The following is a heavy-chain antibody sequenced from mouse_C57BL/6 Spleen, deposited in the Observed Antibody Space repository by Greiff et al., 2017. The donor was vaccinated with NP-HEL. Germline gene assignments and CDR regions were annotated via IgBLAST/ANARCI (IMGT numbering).Heavy chain of an antibody. CDR2: ISDGGSYT. J-gene: IGHJ2*01. D-gene: IGHD3-2*02. V-gene: IGHV5-4*01. CDR1: GFTFSSYA. CDR3: AREGVDSSGYFDY. Sequence: EVQGVESGGGLVKPGGSLKLSCAASGFTFSSYAMSWVRQTPEKRLEWVATISDGGSYTYYPDNVKGRFTISRDNAKNNLYLQMSHLKSEDTAMYYCAREGVDSSGYFDYWGQGTTLTVSS.